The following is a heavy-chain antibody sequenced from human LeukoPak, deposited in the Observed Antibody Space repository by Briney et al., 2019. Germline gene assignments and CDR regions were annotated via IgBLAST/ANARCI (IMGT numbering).Heavy chain of an antibody. CDR1: GFTFDIYD. CDR3: ARSARLMKGVVEVTALDD. V-gene: IGHV3-48*03. J-gene: IGHJ4*02. CDR2: LSSSGSAF. D-gene: IGHD3-3*01. Sequence: PGGSLRLSCAASGFTFDIYDMNWVRQAPGKGLEWIAYLSSSGSAFSYADSVKGRSTIARDNAKNSVYLEMNSLRADDTAVYYCARSARLMKGVVEVTALDDWGQGTLVTVSS.